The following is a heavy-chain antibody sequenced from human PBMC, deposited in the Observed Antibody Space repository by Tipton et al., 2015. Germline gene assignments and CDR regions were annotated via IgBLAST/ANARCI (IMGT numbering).Heavy chain of an antibody. CDR3: VKDRKDVVAAANFDH. CDR2: ISWNSGSI. J-gene: IGHJ4*02. V-gene: IGHV3-9*01. Sequence: SLRLSCAASGFRFDDYAMHRVRQVPGKGLEWVSGISWNSGSIGYADSVKGRFTVSRDSAKHSLSLQMNSLRAEDSALYYCVKDRKDVVAAANFDHWGQGTLVTVSS. CDR1: GFRFDDYA. D-gene: IGHD2-15*01.